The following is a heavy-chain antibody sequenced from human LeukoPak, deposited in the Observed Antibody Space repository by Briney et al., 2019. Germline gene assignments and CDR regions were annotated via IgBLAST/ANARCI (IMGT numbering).Heavy chain of an antibody. CDR1: GGSFSGYY. CDR3: ARVAVAGRGHSWFDP. V-gene: IGHV4-34*01. Sequence: PSETLSLTCAVYGGSFSGYYWSWIRQPPGKGLEWIGEINHSGSTNYNPSLKSRVTISVDTSKNQFSLKLSSVTAADTAVYYCARVAVAGRGHSWFDPWGQGTLVTVSS. CDR2: INHSGST. J-gene: IGHJ5*02. D-gene: IGHD6-19*01.